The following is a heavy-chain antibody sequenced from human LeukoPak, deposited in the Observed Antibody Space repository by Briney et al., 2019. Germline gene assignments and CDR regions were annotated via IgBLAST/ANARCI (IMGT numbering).Heavy chain of an antibody. J-gene: IGHJ3*01. CDR2: IYHSGST. CDR1: GGSISSSNW. Sequence: SETLSLTCAVSGGSISSSNWWSWVRQPPGKGLEWIGEIYHSGSTNYNPSLKSRVTISVDTSKNQFSLKLSSVTAADTAVYYCARDLEKGRGSLGDWGQGTMVTVSS. CDR3: ARDLEKGRGSLGD. D-gene: IGHD1-26*01. V-gene: IGHV4-4*02.